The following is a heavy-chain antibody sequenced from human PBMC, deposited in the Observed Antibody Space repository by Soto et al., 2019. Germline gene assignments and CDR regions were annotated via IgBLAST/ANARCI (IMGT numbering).Heavy chain of an antibody. CDR1: GFNFGGYA. Sequence: GGSLRLSCAGTGFNFGGYAMSWVRQAPGKGLEWVSTLSGDGSRAYYADSVRGRFTVSRDNSKSTLYLRMNSLRADDTAIYYCAKRGGYAISFYDSWGQGTLV. V-gene: IGHV3-23*01. D-gene: IGHD3-16*01. CDR2: LSGDGSRA. J-gene: IGHJ4*02. CDR3: AKRGGYAISFYDS.